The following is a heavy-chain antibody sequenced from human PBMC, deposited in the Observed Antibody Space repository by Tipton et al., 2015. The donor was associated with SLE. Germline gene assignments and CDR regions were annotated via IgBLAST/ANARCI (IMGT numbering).Heavy chain of an antibody. CDR2: INHSGST. V-gene: IGHV4-34*01. D-gene: IGHD3-10*01. CDR3: ARVLMGFGEPRAPTRGYYYYMDV. J-gene: IGHJ6*03. CDR1: GGSFSGYY. Sequence: TLSLTCAVYGGSFSGYYWSWIRQPPGKGLEWIGEINHSGSTNYNPSLKSRVTISVDTSKNQFSLKLRSVTAADTAVHYCARVLMGFGEPRAPTRGYYYYMDVWGKGTTVTVSS.